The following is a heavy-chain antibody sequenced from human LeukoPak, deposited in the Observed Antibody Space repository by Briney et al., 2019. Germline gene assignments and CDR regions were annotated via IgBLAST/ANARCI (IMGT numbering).Heavy chain of an antibody. CDR3: VTDSGYLLRCGD. Sequence: GGSLRLTCVACGFPFSSYWMTWVRQAPGKGLEWVANIKQDGSKKSYVDSVKGRFTISRDNAKNSLYLQMNSLRAEDTAVYYCVTDSGYLLRCGDWGQGTLVTVSS. V-gene: IGHV3-7*04. CDR2: IKQDGSKK. CDR1: GFPFSSYW. J-gene: IGHJ4*02. D-gene: IGHD5-12*01.